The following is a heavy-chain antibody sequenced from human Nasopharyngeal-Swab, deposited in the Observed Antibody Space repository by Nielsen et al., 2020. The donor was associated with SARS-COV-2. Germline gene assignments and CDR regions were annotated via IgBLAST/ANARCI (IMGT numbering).Heavy chain of an antibody. J-gene: IGHJ4*02. CDR2: IKSKTDGGTT. CDR3: TTDSRDYDFWSGYYPPSDY. V-gene: IGHV3-15*01. Sequence: VRQAPGKGLEWVGRIKSKTDGGTTDYAAPVKGRFTISRDDSKNTLYLQMNSLETEDTAVYYCTTDSRDYDFWSGYYPPSDYWGQGTLVTVSS. D-gene: IGHD3-3*01.